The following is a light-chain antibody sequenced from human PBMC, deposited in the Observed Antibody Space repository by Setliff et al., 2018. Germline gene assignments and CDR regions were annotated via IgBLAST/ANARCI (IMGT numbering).Light chain of an antibody. Sequence: QSVLTQPASVSGSPGQSITISCIGSSRDVGSYDFVSWYQQHPGKAPKLIIYDVTGRPSGVSDRFSGSKSGNTASLTIFGLQAEDEADYYCSSYTNSNTYVFGTGTKGTVL. CDR2: DVT. CDR3: SSYTNSNTYV. V-gene: IGLV2-14*03. CDR1: SRDVGSYDF. J-gene: IGLJ1*01.